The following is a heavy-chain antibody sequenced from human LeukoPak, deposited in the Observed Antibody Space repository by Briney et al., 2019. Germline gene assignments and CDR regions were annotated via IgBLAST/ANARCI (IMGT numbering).Heavy chain of an antibody. V-gene: IGHV3-53*01. CDR2: IYTGGST. CDR3: AREYYSGSLSWGMDV. CDR1: GFTVSSNY. Sequence: QTGGSLTLFCAASGFTVSSNYMSWVRQAPGRGLEWVSDIYTGGSTYYADSVRGRFTISRDDSKNTLYLQMNSLRAEDTAVYYCAREYYSGSLSWGMDVWGQVTTVTVSS. D-gene: IGHD1-26*01. J-gene: IGHJ6*02.